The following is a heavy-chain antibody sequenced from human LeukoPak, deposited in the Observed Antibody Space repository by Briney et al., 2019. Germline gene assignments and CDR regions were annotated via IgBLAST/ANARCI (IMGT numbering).Heavy chain of an antibody. CDR2: IYYSGST. V-gene: IGHV4-59*01. D-gene: IGHD1-26*01. CDR3: ARDHSGSYRRRAFDI. CDR1: GGSISSYY. Sequence: SETLSLTCTVYGGSISSYYWSWIRQPPGKGLEWIGYIYYSGSTNYNTSLKRRGTISVDTSKNQFSLKLSSVTGADTAVYYCARDHSGSYRRRAFDIWGQGTMVTVSS. J-gene: IGHJ3*02.